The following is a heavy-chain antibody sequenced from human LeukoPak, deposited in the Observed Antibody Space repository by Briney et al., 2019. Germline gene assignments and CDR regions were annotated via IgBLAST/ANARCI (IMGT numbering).Heavy chain of an antibody. V-gene: IGHV3-9*01. J-gene: IGHJ4*02. CDR2: ISWNSGSI. CDR3: TAFWSGYLYYFDY. Sequence: GGSLRLSCVASGFTFDDYAMHWVRQAPGRGLEWVSGISWNSGSIGYADSVKGRFTISRENAKNSLYLQMNSLRAGDTAVYYCTAFWSGYLYYFDYWGQGTLVTVSS. CDR1: GFTFDDYA. D-gene: IGHD3-3*01.